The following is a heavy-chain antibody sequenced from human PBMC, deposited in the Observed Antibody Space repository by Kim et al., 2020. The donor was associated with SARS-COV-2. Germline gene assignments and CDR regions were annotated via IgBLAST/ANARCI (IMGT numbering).Heavy chain of an antibody. CDR2: ISAYNGNT. V-gene: IGHV1-18*01. D-gene: IGHD3-9*01. CDR1: GYTFTSYG. J-gene: IGHJ4*02. CDR3: ASAPYDILTGYEYYFDY. Sequence: ASVKVSCKASGYTFTSYGISWVRQAPGQGLEWMGWISAYNGNTNYAQKLQGRVTMTTDTSTSTAYMELRSLRSDDTAVYYCASAPYDILTGYEYYFDYWGQGTLVTVSS.